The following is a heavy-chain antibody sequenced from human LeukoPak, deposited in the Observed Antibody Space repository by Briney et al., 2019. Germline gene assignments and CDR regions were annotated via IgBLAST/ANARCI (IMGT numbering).Heavy chain of an antibody. V-gene: IGHV3-21*01. CDR1: GFTFSSYS. D-gene: IGHD3-3*01. CDR2: ISSSSYI. CDR3: ARGPVLRFLEWLLFFDY. Sequence: GGSLRLSCAASGFTFSSYSMNWVRQAPGKGLEWVSSISSSSYIYYADSVKGRFTISRDNAKNSLYLQMNSLRAEDTAVYYCARGPVLRFLEWLLFFDYWGQGTLVTVSS. J-gene: IGHJ4*02.